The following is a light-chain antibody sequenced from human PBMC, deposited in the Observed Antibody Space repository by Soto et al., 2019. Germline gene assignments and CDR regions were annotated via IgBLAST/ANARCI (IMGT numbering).Light chain of an antibody. CDR2: GAS. CDR1: QSVSSDF. Sequence: EIVLTQSPDILSLSPGYRATLSCRASQSVSSDFLVWYQQKPGQAPRLLIYGASSRATGIPDRFSGSGSGTDFMLTLRRLEPEDFAVYYCQHYAITTTSVTFGPGTKVDIK. V-gene: IGKV3-20*01. CDR3: QHYAITTTSVT. J-gene: IGKJ3*01.